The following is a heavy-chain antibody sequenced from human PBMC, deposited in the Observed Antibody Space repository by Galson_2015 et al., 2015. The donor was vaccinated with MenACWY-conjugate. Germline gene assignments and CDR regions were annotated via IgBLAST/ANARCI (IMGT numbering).Heavy chain of an antibody. CDR3: AREGAGRDGYNYRYFQH. Sequence: SVKVSCKASGGTFSSYTISWVRQAPGQGLEWMGRIIPILGIANYAQKFQGRVTITADKSTSTAYMELSSLRSEDTAVYYCAREGAGRDGYNYRYFQHWGQGTLVTVSS. CDR1: GGTFSSYT. CDR2: IIPILGIA. D-gene: IGHD5-24*01. V-gene: IGHV1-69*04. J-gene: IGHJ1*01.